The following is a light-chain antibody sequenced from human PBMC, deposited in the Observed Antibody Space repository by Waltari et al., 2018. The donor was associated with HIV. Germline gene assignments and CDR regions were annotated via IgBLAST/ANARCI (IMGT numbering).Light chain of an antibody. CDR1: NSNVGSKP. CDR2: RDY. J-gene: IGLJ1*01. V-gene: IGLV1-47*01. CDR3: VAWDDSLSGYV. Sequence: SVLTQPPSASGTLGQRVTISCPGSNSNVGSKPVSWFQQVPGTAPKLLIYRDYQRRSGIPDRFSGSKSGASASLTISGLRSEDEADYYCVAWDDSLSGYVFGTGTKVSVL.